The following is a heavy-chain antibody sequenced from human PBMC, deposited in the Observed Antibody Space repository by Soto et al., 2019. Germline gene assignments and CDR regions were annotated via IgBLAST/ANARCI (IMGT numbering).Heavy chain of an antibody. CDR3: AKVYDSSGYYPFWDAFDI. CDR2: ISYDGSNK. Sequence: PGGSLRLSCAASGFTFSSYGMHWVRQAPGKGLEWVAVISYDGSNKYYADSVKGRFTISRDNSKNTLYLQMNSLRAEDTAVYYCAKVYDSSGYYPFWDAFDIWGQGTMVTVSS. J-gene: IGHJ3*02. D-gene: IGHD3-22*01. CDR1: GFTFSSYG. V-gene: IGHV3-30*18.